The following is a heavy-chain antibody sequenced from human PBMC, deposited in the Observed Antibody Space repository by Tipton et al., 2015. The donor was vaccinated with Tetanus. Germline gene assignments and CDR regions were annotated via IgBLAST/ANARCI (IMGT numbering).Heavy chain of an antibody. V-gene: IGHV4-4*07. Sequence: TLSLTCTVSGGSISSYYWSWIRQPAGKGLEWIGRIYTSGSTNYNPSLKSRVTMSVDTSKNQFSLKLSSVTAADTAVYYCARGRRAARLYNWFDPWGQGTLVTVSS. D-gene: IGHD6-6*01. J-gene: IGHJ5*02. CDR1: GGSISSYY. CDR3: ARGRRAARLYNWFDP. CDR2: IYTSGST.